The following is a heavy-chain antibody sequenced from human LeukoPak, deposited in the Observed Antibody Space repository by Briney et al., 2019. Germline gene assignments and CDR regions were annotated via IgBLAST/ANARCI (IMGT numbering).Heavy chain of an antibody. CDR2: ISWNSGSI. Sequence: PGGSLRLSCAASGFTFDDYAMHWVRQAPGKGLEWVSGISWNSGSIGYADSVKGRFTISRDNAKNSLYLQMNSLRAEDTALYYCAKGFGESAQGAFDIWGQGTMVTVSS. J-gene: IGHJ3*02. CDR1: GFTFDDYA. CDR3: AKGFGESAQGAFDI. D-gene: IGHD3-10*01. V-gene: IGHV3-9*01.